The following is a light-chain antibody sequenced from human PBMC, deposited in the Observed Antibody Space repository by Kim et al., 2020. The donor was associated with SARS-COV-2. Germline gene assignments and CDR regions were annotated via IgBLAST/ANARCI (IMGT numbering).Light chain of an antibody. CDR1: TSDFGSYNY. CDR3: SSYTSTSTLV. V-gene: IGLV2-14*01. Sequence: QSALTQPASVSGSPGQSITISCTGTTSDFGSYNYVSWYQQHPGKAPKLIIYEVNDRPPGVSNRFSGYKSGNTASLTISGLQAEDEADYYCSSYTSTSTLVFGTGTKVTVL. CDR2: EVN. J-gene: IGLJ1*01.